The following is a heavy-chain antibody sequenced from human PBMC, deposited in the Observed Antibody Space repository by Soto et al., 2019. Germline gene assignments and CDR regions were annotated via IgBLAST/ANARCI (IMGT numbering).Heavy chain of an antibody. V-gene: IGHV3-30*03. CDR3: ISCQLPDFFYGMDV. CDR2: ISYDGSDK. Sequence: FRSYGMHWVRQAPGKGLEWVAAISYDGSDKYYADSVKGRFTISRDNSERILYLQMNSLRAEDTAVYYCISCQLPDFFYGMDVWGQGTTVTVSS. J-gene: IGHJ6*02. CDR1: FRSYG. D-gene: IGHD2-2*01.